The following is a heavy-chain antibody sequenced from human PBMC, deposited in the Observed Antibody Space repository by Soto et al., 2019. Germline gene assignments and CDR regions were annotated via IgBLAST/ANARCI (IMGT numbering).Heavy chain of an antibody. V-gene: IGHV3-15*07. D-gene: IGHD3-22*01. Sequence: GGSLRLSCAASGFTFSNAWLNCVRKAPGKGLEWVGRIKSKTDGGTTDYAAPVKGRFTISRDDSKNTLYLQMNSLKTEDTAVYYCTTDLGRYYDSSGYPPPFYYYGMDVWGQGTTVTVSS. J-gene: IGHJ6*02. CDR2: IKSKTDGGTT. CDR3: TTDLGRYYDSSGYPPPFYYYGMDV. CDR1: GFTFSNAW.